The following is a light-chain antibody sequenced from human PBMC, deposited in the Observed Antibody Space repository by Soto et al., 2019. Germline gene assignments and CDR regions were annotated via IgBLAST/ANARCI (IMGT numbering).Light chain of an antibody. CDR1: QSISTW. CDR2: DAS. V-gene: IGKV1-5*01. Sequence: SQMTKSPSTLSASVGDRVTITCRASQSISTWLAWYQQKPGEAPKLLIYDASALPRGVPSRFSGSGPGTKFTLTIASLQPDDFATYYCQQYETFSGTFGPGTKVDIK. CDR3: QQYETFSGT. J-gene: IGKJ1*01.